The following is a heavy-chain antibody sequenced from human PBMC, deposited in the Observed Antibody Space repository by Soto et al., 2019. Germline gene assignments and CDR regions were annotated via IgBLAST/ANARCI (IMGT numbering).Heavy chain of an antibody. CDR3: ARGPCTTKKYNWCEP. J-gene: IGHJ5*02. CDR1: GGSFSGYY. CDR2: INHSGSN. D-gene: IGHD2-2*01. Sequence: KPSGTLSLTCAVYGGSFSGYYWSWIRQPPGKGLEWIGEINHSGSNNYNPAPKNGVTVSVDTSKNQLSLKVSSVTVADTAVYYCARGPCTTKKYNWCEPWGQGTLVTVSS. V-gene: IGHV4-34*01.